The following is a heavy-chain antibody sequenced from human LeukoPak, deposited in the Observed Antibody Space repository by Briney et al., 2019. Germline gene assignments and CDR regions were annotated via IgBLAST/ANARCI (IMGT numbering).Heavy chain of an antibody. CDR1: GDSISSYY. D-gene: IGHD1-1*01. J-gene: IGHJ6*02. Sequence: PSETLSLTCTVSGDSISSYYWSWIRQPPGKGLEWIGYIYDSGSTNYNPSLKSRVTISVDTSKNQFSLKLSSVTAADTAVYYCARVGGTNYYYYGMDVWGQGTTVTVSS. CDR3: ARVGGTNYYYYGMDV. CDR2: IYDSGST. V-gene: IGHV4-59*01.